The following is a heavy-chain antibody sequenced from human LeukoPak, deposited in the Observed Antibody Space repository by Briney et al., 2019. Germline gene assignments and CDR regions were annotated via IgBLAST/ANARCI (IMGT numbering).Heavy chain of an antibody. CDR1: GGSFSGYY. Sequence: PSETLSLTCAVYGGSFSGYYWSWIRQPPGKGLEWIGEINHSGSTSYNPSLKSRVTISVDTSKNQFSLKLSSVTAADTAVYYCARGGWLHLYDYWGQGTLVTVSS. J-gene: IGHJ4*02. CDR2: INHSGST. V-gene: IGHV4-34*01. D-gene: IGHD5-24*01. CDR3: ARGGWLHLYDY.